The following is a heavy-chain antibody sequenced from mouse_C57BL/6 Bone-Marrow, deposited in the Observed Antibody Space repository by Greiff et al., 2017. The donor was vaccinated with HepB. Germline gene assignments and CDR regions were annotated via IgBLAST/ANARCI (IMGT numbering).Heavy chain of an antibody. CDR2: IYPGSGST. CDR3: ARRGLRLGLYAMDY. Sequence: QVQLQQPGAELVKPGASVKMSCKASGYTFTSYWITWVKQRPGPGLEWIGDIYPGSGSTNYNEKFKSKATLTVDTSSSTAYMQLSSLTSEDSAVYYCARRGLRLGLYAMDYWGQGTSVTVSS. J-gene: IGHJ4*01. V-gene: IGHV1-55*01. D-gene: IGHD2-4*01. CDR1: GYTFTSYW.